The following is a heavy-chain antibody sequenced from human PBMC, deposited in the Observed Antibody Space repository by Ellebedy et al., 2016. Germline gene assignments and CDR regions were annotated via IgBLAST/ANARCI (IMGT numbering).Heavy chain of an antibody. V-gene: IGHV4-59*01. Sequence: SETLSLTCTVSGGSISSYYWSWIRQPPGKGLEWVGYIYYSGTTNYNPSLKSRVTISIDTSKTQFSLKLSSVTAADTAMYYCASANVAAPLAYWGQGTLVTVSS. CDR3: ASANVAAPLAY. CDR2: IYYSGTT. D-gene: IGHD6-6*01. J-gene: IGHJ4*02. CDR1: GGSISSYY.